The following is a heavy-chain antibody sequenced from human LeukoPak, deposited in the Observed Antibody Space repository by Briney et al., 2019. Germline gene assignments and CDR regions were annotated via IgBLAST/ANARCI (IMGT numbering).Heavy chain of an antibody. D-gene: IGHD3-22*01. CDR1: GFTFSSYA. CDR3: AKSRGIGDSSGYYFRTYYFDY. CDR2: ISGSGGST. J-gene: IGHJ4*02. V-gene: IGHV3-23*01. Sequence: GGSLRLSCAVPGFTFSSYAMSWVRQAPGKGLEWVSAISGSGGSTYYADSVKGRFTISRDNSKNTLYLQMNSLRAEDTAVYYCAKSRGIGDSSGYYFRTYYFDYWGQGTLVTVSS.